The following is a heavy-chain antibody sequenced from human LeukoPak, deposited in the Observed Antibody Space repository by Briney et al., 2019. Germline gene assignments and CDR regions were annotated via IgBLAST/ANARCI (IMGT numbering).Heavy chain of an antibody. Sequence: ASVKVSCKASGYTFTSYGISWVRQAPGQGLEWMGWISAYNGNTNYAQKLQGRVTITTDTSTSTAYMELRSLRSDDTAVYYCARDHVVRGVIDGMDVWGQGTTVTVSS. CDR1: GYTFTSYG. V-gene: IGHV1-18*01. J-gene: IGHJ6*02. D-gene: IGHD3-10*01. CDR3: ARDHVVRGVIDGMDV. CDR2: ISAYNGNT.